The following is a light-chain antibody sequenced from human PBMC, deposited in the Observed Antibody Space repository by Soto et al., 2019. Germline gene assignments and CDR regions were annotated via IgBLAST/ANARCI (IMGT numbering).Light chain of an antibody. Sequence: QSVLTQPRSVSGPPGQSVAISCTGISNYIGPYNYVSWYQQHPGKAPKLIIYDVDKRPSGVPYRFSGSKSGDTASLTISGLQPDDEADYYCCSYADTYVELGGGTKLTVL. CDR3: CSYADTYVE. CDR1: SNYIGPYNY. J-gene: IGLJ2*01. V-gene: IGLV2-11*01. CDR2: DVD.